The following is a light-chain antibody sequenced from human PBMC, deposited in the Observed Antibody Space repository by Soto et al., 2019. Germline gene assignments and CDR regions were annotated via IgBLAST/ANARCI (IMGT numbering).Light chain of an antibody. CDR1: SNDIGAYNY. CDR3: SSYVSSSTLV. Sequence: QSVLTQPASVSGSPGQSITISCTGTSNDIGAYNYVSWYQQHPGKAPKLMIYDVRNRPPGVSNRFSGSKSGNTASLTISGLHTEDEADYYCSSYVSSSTLVFGTGTKVTVL. V-gene: IGLV2-14*01. CDR2: DVR. J-gene: IGLJ1*01.